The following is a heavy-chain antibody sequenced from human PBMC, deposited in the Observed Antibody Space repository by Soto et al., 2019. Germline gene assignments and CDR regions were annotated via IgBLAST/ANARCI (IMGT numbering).Heavy chain of an antibody. V-gene: IGHV4-59*01. J-gene: IGHJ4*02. CDR1: GGSIRDYF. CDR2: IYYSGRT. CDR3: ARVGGDDFGDSGGFDY. D-gene: IGHD4-17*01. Sequence: SETLSLTCTVSGGSIRDYFWTWIRQPPGKGLEWIGYIYYSGRTHYNPSLKSRVSISVDTSKNHFSLQLRSVTAADTAVYYCARVGGDDFGDSGGFDYWGQGTLVTVSS.